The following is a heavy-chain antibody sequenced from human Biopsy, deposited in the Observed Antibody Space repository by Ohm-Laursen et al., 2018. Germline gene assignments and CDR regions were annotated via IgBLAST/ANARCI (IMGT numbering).Heavy chain of an antibody. CDR2: IYPGDSDI. Sequence: ESLKISCKGSGYIFGNYWIGWVRQTPGRGLEWLGIIYPGDSDIRYNPSFEGQVTISADRSISTAYLQWSSLKASDAAMYYCARRGGNCTGATCLGHYYFDHWAQGTLVTVSS. J-gene: IGHJ4*02. CDR3: ARRGGNCTGATCLGHYYFDH. CDR1: GYIFGNYW. D-gene: IGHD2-8*02. V-gene: IGHV5-51*01.